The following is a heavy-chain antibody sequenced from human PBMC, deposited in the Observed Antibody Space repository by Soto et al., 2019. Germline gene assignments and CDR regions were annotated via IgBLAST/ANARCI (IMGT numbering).Heavy chain of an antibody. CDR2: ISYDGSNK. CDR1: GFTLSSYG. Sequence: PGGSLRLSCAASGFTLSSYGMHWVHQAPGTGLEWVAVISYDGSNKYYADSVKGRFTISRDNSKNTLYLQMNSLRAEETAVYYCAKAYSSGWSGGYWGQGTLVTVSS. CDR3: AKAYSSGWSGGY. D-gene: IGHD6-19*01. V-gene: IGHV3-30*18. J-gene: IGHJ4*02.